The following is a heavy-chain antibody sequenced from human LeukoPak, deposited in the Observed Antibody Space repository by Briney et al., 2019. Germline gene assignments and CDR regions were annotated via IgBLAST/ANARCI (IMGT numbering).Heavy chain of an antibody. CDR3: ARLGVWFGELWDFDY. V-gene: IGHV3-48*01. CDR1: GFTFSSYS. Sequence: PGGSLRLSCAASGFTFSSYSMNWVRQAPGKGLEWVSYISSSSSTIYYADSVKGRFTISRDNAKNSLYLQMNSLRAEDTAVYYCARLGVWFGELWDFDYWGQGPLVTVSS. CDR2: ISSSSSTI. J-gene: IGHJ4*02. D-gene: IGHD3-10*01.